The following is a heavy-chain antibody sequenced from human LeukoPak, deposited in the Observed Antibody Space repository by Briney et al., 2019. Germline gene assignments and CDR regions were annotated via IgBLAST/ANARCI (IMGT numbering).Heavy chain of an antibody. J-gene: IGHJ6*04. CDR1: VFTFSNYW. D-gene: IGHD2-2*02. V-gene: IGHV3-74*01. CDR3: VATYLYAMDV. CDR2: INSDGTTT. Sequence: GGSLRLSCVASVFTFSNYWMHWVRQAPGKGLVWISRINSDGTTTNYADSVKGRVTISRDNAKNMLYLQMNSPRVEDTAVYYCVATYLYAMDVWGKGTTVTVSS.